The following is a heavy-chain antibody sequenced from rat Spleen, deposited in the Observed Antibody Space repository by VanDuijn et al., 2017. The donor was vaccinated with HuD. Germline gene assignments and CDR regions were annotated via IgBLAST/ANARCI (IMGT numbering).Heavy chain of an antibody. CDR1: GFTFSDYY. J-gene: IGHJ2*01. CDR3: ARDWAPFDY. V-gene: IGHV5-29*01. CDR2: ISYDGSST. Sequence: EVQLVESDGGLVQPGRSLKLSCAASGFTFSDYYMAWVRQAPTKGLEWVATISYDGSSTYYRDSVKGRFTISRDNAKSTLYLQMDSLRSEDTATYYCARDWAPFDYWGQGVMVTVSS. D-gene: IGHD5-1*01.